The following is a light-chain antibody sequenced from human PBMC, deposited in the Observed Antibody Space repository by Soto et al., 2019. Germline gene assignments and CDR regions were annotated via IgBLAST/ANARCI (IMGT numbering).Light chain of an antibody. J-gene: IGKJ4*01. CDR1: QSISSY. Sequence: DIQMTQSPSSLSASIGDRVTITCRASQSISSYLNWYQQKPGKAPKLVIYAASSLQSGVPSRFSGSGSGTDFTLTISSLQPEDFATYYCQQSYSTPPTFGGGTKVDIK. CDR3: QQSYSTPPT. V-gene: IGKV1-39*01. CDR2: AAS.